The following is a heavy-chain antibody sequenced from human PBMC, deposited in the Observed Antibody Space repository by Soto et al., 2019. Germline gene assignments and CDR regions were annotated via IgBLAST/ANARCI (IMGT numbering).Heavy chain of an antibody. J-gene: IGHJ6*02. D-gene: IGHD2-8*01. CDR2: INPKSGGT. V-gene: IGHV1-2*04. CDR3: ARGDSTDCSNGVCSFFYNHDMDV. Sequence: GASVKVSCKASGYSFTDYHIHWVRQAPGQGLEWLGRINPKSGGTSTAQKLQGWVTMTTDTSISTASMGLTRLTSDDTAIYYCARGDSTDCSNGVCSFFYNHDMDVWGQGTTVTVSS. CDR1: GYSFTDYH.